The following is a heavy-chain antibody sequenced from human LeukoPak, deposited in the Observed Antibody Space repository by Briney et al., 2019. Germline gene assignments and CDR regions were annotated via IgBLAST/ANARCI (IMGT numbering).Heavy chain of an antibody. D-gene: IGHD3-3*01. CDR1: GYSFTSYW. V-gene: IGHV5-51*01. Sequence: GESLKISCKGSGYSFTSYWIGWGRQMPGKGLEWMGIIYPGDSDTRYSPSFQGQVTISADKSTSTAYLQWSSLKASDTAMYYCARPNDFWSGYYHYWGQGTLVTVSS. CDR3: ARPNDFWSGYYHY. J-gene: IGHJ4*02. CDR2: IYPGDSDT.